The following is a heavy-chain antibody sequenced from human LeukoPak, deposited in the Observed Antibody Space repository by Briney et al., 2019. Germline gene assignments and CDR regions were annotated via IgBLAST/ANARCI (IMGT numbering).Heavy chain of an antibody. Sequence: GGSLRLSCEGSRFTFRNYYMRWVRPAPGKGLEWVANSHQEGSDKNYVDSVRGRFTISRDNAKNTLYLQMNSLRAEDTAVYYCARDGERISTIRGVYWLDYWGQGSLVTVSS. V-gene: IGHV3-7*03. CDR1: RFTFRNYY. J-gene: IGHJ4*02. D-gene: IGHD3-10*01. CDR3: ARDGERISTIRGVYWLDY. CDR2: SHQEGSDK.